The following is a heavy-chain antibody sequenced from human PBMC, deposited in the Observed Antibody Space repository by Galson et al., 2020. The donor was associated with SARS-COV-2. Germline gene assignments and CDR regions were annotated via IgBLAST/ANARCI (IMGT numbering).Heavy chain of an antibody. V-gene: IGHV3-30-3*01. D-gene: IGHD6-19*01. J-gene: IGHJ2*01. CDR2: ISYDGSNK. CDR1: GFTFSSYA. CDR3: ARGPNIAVAGPHWYFEL. Sequence: GESLKISCAASGFTFSSYAMHWVRQAPGKGLEWVAVISYDGSNKYYADSVKGRFTISRDNSKNTLYLQMNSLRAEDTAVYYCARGPNIAVAGPHWYFELWGRGTLVTFSS.